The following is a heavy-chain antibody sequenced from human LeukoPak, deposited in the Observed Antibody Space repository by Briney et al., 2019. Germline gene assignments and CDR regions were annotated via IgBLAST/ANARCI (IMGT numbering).Heavy chain of an antibody. Sequence: ASVNVSCKASGYTFTIYFMHWVRQAPGQGLEWMGIINPSGGRTSYAQKFQGRVTMTRDTSTSTVYMELSSLRSEDTAVYYCARTAGRTFDYWGQGTLVTVSS. CDR3: ARTAGRTFDY. CDR2: INPSGGRT. D-gene: IGHD6-6*01. J-gene: IGHJ4*02. CDR1: GYTFTIYF. V-gene: IGHV1-46*01.